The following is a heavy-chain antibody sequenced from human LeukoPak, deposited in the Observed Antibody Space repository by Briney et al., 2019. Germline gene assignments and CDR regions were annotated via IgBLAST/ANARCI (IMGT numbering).Heavy chain of an antibody. CDR2: INPNSGGT. D-gene: IGHD3-22*01. CDR1: GYILTELS. V-gene: IGHV1-2*02. J-gene: IGHJ4*02. Sequence: GASVKVSCKVSGYILTELSMHWVRQAPGQGLEWMGWINPNSGGTNYAQKFQGRVTMTRDTSISTAYMELSRLRSDDTAVYYCAGLSVVSPLDDYWGQGTLVTVSS. CDR3: AGLSVVSPLDDY.